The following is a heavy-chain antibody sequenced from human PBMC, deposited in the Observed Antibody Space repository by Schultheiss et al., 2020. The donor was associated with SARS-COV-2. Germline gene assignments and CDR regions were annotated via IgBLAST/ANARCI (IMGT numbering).Heavy chain of an antibody. V-gene: IGHV3-30*03. CDR3: ARDLSPPLIYCSSTSCPQYYYYGMDV. CDR2: ISYDGSNK. CDR1: GFTFSSYG. Sequence: GGSLRLSCAASGFTFSSYGMHWVRQAPGKGLEWVAVISYDGSNKYYADSVKGRFTISRDNSKNTLYLQMNSLRAEDTAVYYCARDLSPPLIYCSSTSCPQYYYYGMDVWGQGTTVTVSS. J-gene: IGHJ6*02. D-gene: IGHD2-2*01.